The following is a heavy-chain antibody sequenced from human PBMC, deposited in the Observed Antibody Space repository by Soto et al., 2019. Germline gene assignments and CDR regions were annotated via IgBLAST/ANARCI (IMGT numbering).Heavy chain of an antibody. CDR2: INTYDGNT. CDR3: ARVRLTMIVVPFGVL. J-gene: IGHJ4*02. V-gene: IGHV1-18*04. D-gene: IGHD3-22*01. CDR1: GYTFTSYG. Sequence: SGAEVKKPGASVKVSCKASGYTFTSYGIAWVRQAPGQGLEWMGWINTYDGNTNYAQEFQGRVTMTTDTSTSTAYMELRSLRSDDTAVYYCARVRLTMIVVPFGVLWGQGTLVTVSS.